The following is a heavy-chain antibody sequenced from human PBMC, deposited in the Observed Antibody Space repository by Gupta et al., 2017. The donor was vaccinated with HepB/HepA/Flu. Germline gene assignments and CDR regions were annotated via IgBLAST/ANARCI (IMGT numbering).Heavy chain of an antibody. CDR2: INHSGST. CDR1: GGSFSGYY. CDR3: ARGPDCDSASGGGNWFDP. Sequence: QVQLQQWGAGLLKPSETLSLTCAVYGGSFSGYYWSWIRQPPGKGLEWIGEINHSGSTNYNPSLKSRATISVDTSKNQFSLKGSSVTAADTAVYYCARGPDCDSASGGGNWFDPWGQGTLVTLSS. D-gene: IGHD1-26*01. J-gene: IGHJ5*02. V-gene: IGHV4-34*01.